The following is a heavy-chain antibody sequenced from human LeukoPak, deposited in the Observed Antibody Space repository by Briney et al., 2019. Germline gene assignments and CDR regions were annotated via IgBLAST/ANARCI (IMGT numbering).Heavy chain of an antibody. CDR2: ITTSDGNT. V-gene: IGHV3-23*01. CDR1: GFTFSSYW. J-gene: IGHJ4*02. Sequence: PGGSLRLSCTASGFTFSSYWMHWVRQAPGKGLEWVSTITTSDGNTYYADSVKGRFTVFRDNSKNTLFLQMNSLRAEDTAVYYCAKDGGLWVSAHWGDSWGRGTLVTVSS. D-gene: IGHD7-27*01. CDR3: AKDGGLWVSAHWGDS.